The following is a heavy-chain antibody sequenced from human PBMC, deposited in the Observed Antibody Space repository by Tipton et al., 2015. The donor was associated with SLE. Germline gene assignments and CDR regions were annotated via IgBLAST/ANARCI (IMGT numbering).Heavy chain of an antibody. CDR3: AKDSVAVHFDH. J-gene: IGHJ4*02. CDR2: ISGSGGST. V-gene: IGHV3-23*01. CDR1: GFTFRTYA. Sequence: SLRLSCAASGFTFRTYAMSWVRQAPGKGLEWVSAISGSGGSTYYADSVKGRFTISRDNSKNTLYLQMNSLRAEDTAVYYCAKDSVAVHFDHWGQGTLVTVSS. D-gene: IGHD6-19*01.